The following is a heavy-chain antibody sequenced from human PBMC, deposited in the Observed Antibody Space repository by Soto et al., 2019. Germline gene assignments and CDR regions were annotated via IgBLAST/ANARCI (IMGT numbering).Heavy chain of an antibody. CDR2: ISASGGST. J-gene: IGHJ4*02. D-gene: IGHD2-2*01. Sequence: PGGSLRLSCAASGFTFSSYAMIWVRQAPGKGLEWVSAISASGGSTYYPDSVKGRFTISRDNSKNTLYLQMNGLRAEDTAVYYCAKGQPAAIRTGYFDYWGQGTLVTVSS. V-gene: IGHV3-23*01. CDR3: AKGQPAAIRTGYFDY. CDR1: GFTFSSYA.